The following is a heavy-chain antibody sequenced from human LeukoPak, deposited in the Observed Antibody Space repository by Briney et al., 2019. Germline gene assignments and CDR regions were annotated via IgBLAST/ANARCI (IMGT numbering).Heavy chain of an antibody. CDR1: GFTFSSYW. CDR2: IKQDGSEK. J-gene: IGHJ4*02. Sequence: GGSLRLSCAASGFTFSSYWMSWVRQAPGKGLEWVANIKQDGSEKYYVDSVKGRFTISRDNAKNSLYLQMNSLRAEDTAVYYCARGSCSGGSCRDYWGQGTLVTVSS. V-gene: IGHV3-7*03. CDR3: ARGSCSGGSCRDY. D-gene: IGHD2-15*01.